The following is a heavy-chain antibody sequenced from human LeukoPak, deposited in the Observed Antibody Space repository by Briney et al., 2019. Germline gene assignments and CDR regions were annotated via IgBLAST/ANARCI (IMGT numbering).Heavy chain of an antibody. V-gene: IGHV3-7*04. Sequence: GGSLRLSCEPSGFTFSSNWMSWVRQAPGKGLEWVANIKQDGSQKFYVDSVKGRFTISRDNAKNALYLQMNSLRANVPAVYYCARDLEGLDYWGEGTLVTVSS. CDR3: ARDLEGLDY. D-gene: IGHD1-1*01. J-gene: IGHJ4*02. CDR1: GFTFSSNW. CDR2: IKQDGSQK.